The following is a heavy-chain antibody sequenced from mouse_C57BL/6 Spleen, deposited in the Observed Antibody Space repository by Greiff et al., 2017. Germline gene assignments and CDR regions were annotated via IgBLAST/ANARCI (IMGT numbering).Heavy chain of an antibody. CDR3: ARHGYDAWFAY. D-gene: IGHD2-2*01. Sequence: VQLKESGGGLVQPGESLTISCESPEYEFTSHDMSWVRQTPEKRLELVAAINSEGGSPYYPDTMEIRFIISRDNTKKTLYLQMSSLRSEDTALYYCARHGYDAWFAYWGQGTLVTVSA. CDR1: EYEFTSHD. CDR2: INSEGGSP. V-gene: IGHV5-2*01. J-gene: IGHJ3*01.